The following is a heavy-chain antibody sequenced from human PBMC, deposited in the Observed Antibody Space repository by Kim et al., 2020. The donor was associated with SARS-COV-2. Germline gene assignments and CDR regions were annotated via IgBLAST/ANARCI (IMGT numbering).Heavy chain of an antibody. J-gene: IGHJ5*02. CDR3: ARPEVP. CDR2: SSLYI. V-gene: IGHV3-21*01. Sequence: SSLYISYADSVKGRFTISRDNAKNSLYLQMNSLRAEDTAVYYCARPEVPWGQGTLVTVSS.